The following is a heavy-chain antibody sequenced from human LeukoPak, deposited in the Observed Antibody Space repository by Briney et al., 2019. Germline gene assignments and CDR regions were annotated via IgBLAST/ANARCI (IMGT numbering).Heavy chain of an antibody. V-gene: IGHV4-39*01. Sequence: SETLSLTCTVSSGSIRSSSYYWGWIRQPPGKGLEWIGSINYSGSTYYNPSLKSRVAIAVDTSKNQFSLNLSSVTATDTAVYYCARAEKAVTGTLDYWGQGTLITVSS. J-gene: IGHJ4*02. CDR1: SGSIRSSSYY. D-gene: IGHD6-19*01. CDR3: ARAEKAVTGTLDY. CDR2: INYSGST.